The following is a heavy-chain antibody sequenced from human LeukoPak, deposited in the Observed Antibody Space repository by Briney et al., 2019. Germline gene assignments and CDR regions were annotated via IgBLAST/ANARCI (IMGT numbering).Heavy chain of an antibody. CDR1: GFTFSSYA. J-gene: IGHJ6*02. Sequence: GGSLRLSCAASGFTFSSYAMSWVRQAPGKGLEWVSAISGSGGSTYYADSVKGRFTISRDNSKNTLYLQMNSPRAEDTAVYYCAKDSTSCYSCDYYYGMDVWGQGTTVTVSS. CDR2: ISGSGGST. V-gene: IGHV3-23*01. CDR3: AKDSTSCYSCDYYYGMDV. D-gene: IGHD2-2*02.